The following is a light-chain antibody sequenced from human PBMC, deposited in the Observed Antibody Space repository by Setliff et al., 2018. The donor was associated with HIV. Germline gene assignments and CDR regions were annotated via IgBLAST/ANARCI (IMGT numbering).Light chain of an antibody. V-gene: IGKV1-9*01. Sequence: DIQLTQSPSLLSASVGDTVTITCRASQGIGSSLAWYQQKPGEAPNVLIFGASSLESGVSSRFSGSGSGAEFTLTINSLQPEDFSTYYCQQLNSYPLTFGQGTRLEI. J-gene: IGKJ5*01. CDR3: QQLNSYPLT. CDR1: QGIGSS. CDR2: GAS.